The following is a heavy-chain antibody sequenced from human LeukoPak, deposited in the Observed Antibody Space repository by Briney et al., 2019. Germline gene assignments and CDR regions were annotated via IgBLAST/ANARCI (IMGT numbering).Heavy chain of an antibody. V-gene: IGHV3-11*04. D-gene: IGHD3-22*01. Sequence: GGSLRLSCAASEFVFGDFYMSWVRQAPGKGLEWISYISSGGDTIYYADSVKGRLTISRDNAKNSLYLQMNSLRAEDTAVHYCARGHDYDSSVAYWGQGTLVTVSS. CDR2: ISSGGDTI. CDR1: EFVFGDFY. CDR3: ARGHDYDSSVAY. J-gene: IGHJ4*02.